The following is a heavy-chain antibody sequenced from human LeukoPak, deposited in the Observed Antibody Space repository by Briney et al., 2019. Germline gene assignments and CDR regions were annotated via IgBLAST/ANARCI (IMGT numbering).Heavy chain of an antibody. V-gene: IGHV4-39*01. CDR1: GGSISSSSYY. J-gene: IGHJ4*02. Sequence: ASETLSHTCTVSGGSISSSSYYWGWIRQPPGKGLEWIGSIYYSGSTYYNPSLKSRVTISVDTSKNQFSLKLSSVTAADTAVYYCVRLQSSGLVWSVYWGQGTLVTVSS. CDR2: IYYSGST. CDR3: VRLQSSGLVWSVY. D-gene: IGHD2-21*01.